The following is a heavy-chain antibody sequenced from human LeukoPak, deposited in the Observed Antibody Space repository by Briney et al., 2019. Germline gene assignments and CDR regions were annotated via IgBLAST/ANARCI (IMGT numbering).Heavy chain of an antibody. J-gene: IGHJ4*02. Sequence: GGSLRLSCAASGFNFNTYTMNWVRQAPGKGLEWVSSISSDSSYIHYADAVHGRFTVSRDNAKYSLYLQMNSLRAEDTAVYYCVRGSYGAYDYWGQGSLVTVSS. CDR3: VRGSYGAYDY. D-gene: IGHD4-17*01. CDR2: ISSDSSYI. CDR1: GFNFNTYT. V-gene: IGHV3-21*01.